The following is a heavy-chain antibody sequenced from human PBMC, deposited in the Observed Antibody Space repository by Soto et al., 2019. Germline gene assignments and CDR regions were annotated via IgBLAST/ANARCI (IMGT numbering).Heavy chain of an antibody. CDR3: ARGDLREGRTIFGVAYYYYYGMDV. V-gene: IGHV4-31*03. Sequence: PSETLSLTCTVSGGSISSGGYYWSWIRQHPRKGLEWIGYIYYSGSTYYNPSLKSRVTISVDTSKNQFSLKLSSVTAADTAVYYCARGDLREGRTIFGVAYYYYYGMDVWGQGTTVTVS. CDR2: IYYSGST. J-gene: IGHJ6*02. CDR1: GGSISSGGYY. D-gene: IGHD3-3*01.